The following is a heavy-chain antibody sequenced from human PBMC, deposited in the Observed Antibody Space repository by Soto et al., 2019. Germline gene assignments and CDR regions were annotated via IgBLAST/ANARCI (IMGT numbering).Heavy chain of an antibody. CDR3: ASTPNYYGSGLIDY. D-gene: IGHD3-10*01. V-gene: IGHV1-3*01. J-gene: IGHJ4*02. Sequence: ASVKVSCKASGYTFTSYAIPWVGPAPGQRLEWMGWINAGNGNTKYSQKFQGRVTITRDTSASTAYMELSSLRSEDTAVYYCASTPNYYGSGLIDYWGQRSLVTVSS. CDR2: INAGNGNT. CDR1: GYTFTSYA.